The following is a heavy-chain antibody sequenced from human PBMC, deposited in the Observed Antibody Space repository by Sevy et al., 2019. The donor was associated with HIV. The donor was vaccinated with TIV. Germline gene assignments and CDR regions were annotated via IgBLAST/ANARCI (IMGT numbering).Heavy chain of an antibody. J-gene: IGHJ4*02. V-gene: IGHV3-7*04. D-gene: IGHD5-18*01. CDR2: IKQDGSEK. CDR1: GFTFSSYW. CDR3: ARAVDTAMVTIFDY. Sequence: GGSLRLSCAASGFTFSSYWMSWVRQAPGKGLEWVANIKQDGSEKYYVDSVKGRFIISRDNAKNSLYLQMNSLRAEDTAVYYCARAVDTAMVTIFDYWGQGTLVTVSS.